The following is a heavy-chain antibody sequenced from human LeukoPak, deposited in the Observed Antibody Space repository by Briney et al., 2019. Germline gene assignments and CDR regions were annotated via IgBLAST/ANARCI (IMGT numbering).Heavy chain of an antibody. J-gene: IGHJ4*02. V-gene: IGHV3-23*01. Sequence: GGSLKLSCAASGFTFSSYGMSWVRQAPGKGLEWVSAISGSGGSTYYADSVKGRFTISRDNSKNTLYLQMNSLRAEDTAVYYCAKDLSSWRFFDYWGQGTLVTVSS. CDR1: GFTFSSYG. D-gene: IGHD6-13*01. CDR2: ISGSGGST. CDR3: AKDLSSWRFFDY.